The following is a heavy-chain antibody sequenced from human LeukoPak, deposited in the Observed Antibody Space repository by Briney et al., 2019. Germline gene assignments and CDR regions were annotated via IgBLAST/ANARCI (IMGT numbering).Heavy chain of an antibody. J-gene: IGHJ4*02. V-gene: IGHV3-48*01. Sequence: GGSLRLSCAASGFTFSSYSMNWVRQAPGKGLERVSYISSSSSTIYYADSVKGRFTISRDNAKNSLYLQMSSLRAEDTAVYYCARDVSSSRVGSPFDYWGQGTLVTVSS. CDR1: GFTFSSYS. CDR3: ARDVSSSRVGSPFDY. CDR2: ISSSSSTI. D-gene: IGHD6-13*01.